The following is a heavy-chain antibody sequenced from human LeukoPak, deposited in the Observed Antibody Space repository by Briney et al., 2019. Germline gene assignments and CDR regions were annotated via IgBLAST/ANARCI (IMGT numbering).Heavy chain of an antibody. CDR1: GGSISSSSYY. CDR2: IYYSGST. V-gene: IGHV4-39*01. Sequence: PSETLSLTCTVSGGSISSSSYYWGWMRQPPGKGREWIGSIYYSGSTYYNPSLKSRVTISVDTSKNQFSLKLSSVTAADTAVYYCARHEEYSYGYRKKTGVVSAYFDYWGQGTLVTVSS. D-gene: IGHD5-18*01. J-gene: IGHJ4*02. CDR3: ARHEEYSYGYRKKTGVVSAYFDY.